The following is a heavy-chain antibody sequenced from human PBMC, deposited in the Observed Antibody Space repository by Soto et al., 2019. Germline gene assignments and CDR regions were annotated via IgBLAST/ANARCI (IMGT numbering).Heavy chain of an antibody. J-gene: IGHJ4*02. Sequence: TLRLSCAASGFTFSTYWMIWVRQAPGKGLEWVANIKEDGSEKYYVDSVKGRFTISRDNAKNSLYLQMNSLRAEDTAVYYCARGYARSDYWGQGALVTVS. CDR1: GFTFSTYW. CDR2: IKEDGSEK. D-gene: IGHD2-2*01. V-gene: IGHV3-7*03. CDR3: ARGYARSDY.